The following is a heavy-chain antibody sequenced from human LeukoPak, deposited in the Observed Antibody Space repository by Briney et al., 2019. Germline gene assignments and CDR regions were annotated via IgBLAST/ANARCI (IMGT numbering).Heavy chain of an antibody. CDR2: ISGSGGST. J-gene: IGHJ4*02. CDR3: AKGYYGSGSYSTFDY. V-gene: IGHV3-23*01. D-gene: IGHD3-10*01. Sequence: GGSLRLSCAASGFTFSSHALSWLRQAPGKGLEWVSTISGSGGSTYYADSVKGRFTISRDNSKNTLYMQMSSLRADDTAVYYCAKGYYGSGSYSTFDYWGQGTLVTVSS. CDR1: GFTFSSHA.